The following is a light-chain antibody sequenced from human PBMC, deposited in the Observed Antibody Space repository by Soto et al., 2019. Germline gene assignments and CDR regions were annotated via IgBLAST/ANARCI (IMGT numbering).Light chain of an antibody. J-gene: IGLJ3*02. CDR2: EVN. CDR1: NSDISGHNY. CDR3: SSYANNQRL. V-gene: IGLV2-14*01. Sequence: QLVLTQPASVSGSPGQSITISCTGTNSDISGHNYVSWYQQHPGKAPKLMIYEVNSRPSGVSNRFSGSKSGNTASLTISGLQTEDEADYYCSSYANNQRLFGGGTKLTVL.